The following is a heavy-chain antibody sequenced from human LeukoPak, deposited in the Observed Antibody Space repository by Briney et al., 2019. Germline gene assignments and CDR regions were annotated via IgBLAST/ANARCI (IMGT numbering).Heavy chain of an antibody. CDR2: IYYSGST. CDR3: ARTQYCSGGSCYPYYFDY. D-gene: IGHD2-15*01. Sequence: PSETLSLTCTVSGGSISSGGYYWSWIRQHPGKGLEWIGYIYYSGSTYYNPSLKSRVTISVDTSKNQFSLKLSSVTAADTAVYFCARTQYCSGGSCYPYYFDYWGQGTLVTVSS. V-gene: IGHV4-31*03. CDR1: GGSISSGGYY. J-gene: IGHJ4*02.